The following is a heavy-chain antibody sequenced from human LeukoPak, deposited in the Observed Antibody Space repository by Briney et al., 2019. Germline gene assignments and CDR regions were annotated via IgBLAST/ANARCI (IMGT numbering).Heavy chain of an antibody. CDR1: GFTFSDYY. J-gene: IGHJ4*02. Sequence: GGSLRLSCAASGFTFSDYYMSWIRQAAGKGLEWVSYISSSSSYTNYADSVKGRLTISRDNAKNSLYLQMNSLRAEDTAVYYCARDLEEYCSGGSCYSEFSDYWGQGTLVTVSS. D-gene: IGHD2-15*01. CDR2: ISSSSSYT. CDR3: ARDLEEYCSGGSCYSEFSDY. V-gene: IGHV3-11*06.